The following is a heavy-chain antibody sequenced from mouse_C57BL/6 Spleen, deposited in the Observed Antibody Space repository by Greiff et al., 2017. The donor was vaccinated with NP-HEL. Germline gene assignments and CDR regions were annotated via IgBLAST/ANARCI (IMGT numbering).Heavy chain of an antibody. CDR1: GYTFTDYY. J-gene: IGHJ1*03. CDR2: INPNNGGT. Sequence: EVQLQQSGPELVKPGASVKISCKASGYTFTDYYMNWVKQSHGKSLEWIGDINPNNGGTSYNQKFKGKATLTVDKSSSTAYMELRSLTSEDSAVYYCARNYSFVWGTGTTVTVSS. V-gene: IGHV1-26*01. CDR3: ARNYSFV. D-gene: IGHD2-12*01.